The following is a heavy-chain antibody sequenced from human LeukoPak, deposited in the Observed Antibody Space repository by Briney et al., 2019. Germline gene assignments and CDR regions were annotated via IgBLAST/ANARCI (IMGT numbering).Heavy chain of an antibody. J-gene: IGHJ5*02. CDR2: ISYDGSNK. D-gene: IGHD6-13*01. CDR1: GFTFSSYA. V-gene: IGHV3-30*04. Sequence: PGRSLRLSCAASGFTFSSYAMHWVRQAPGRGLEWVAVISYDGSNKYYADSVKGRFTISRDNSKNTLYLQMNSLRAEDTAVYYCARDAVRSIAAALGVDWFDPWGQGTLVTVSS. CDR3: ARDAVRSIAAALGVDWFDP.